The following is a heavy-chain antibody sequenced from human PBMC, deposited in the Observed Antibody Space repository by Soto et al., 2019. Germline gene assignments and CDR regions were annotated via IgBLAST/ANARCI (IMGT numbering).Heavy chain of an antibody. V-gene: IGHV4-39*01. CDR1: GVSISSSSYY. D-gene: IGHD3-10*01. Sequence: SETLSLTCTVSGVSISSSSYYWGWVRQPPGKGLEWIASMYYNGNSYYNPSLKSRVTISMDTSKNQFSLNLGSVTTADTAVYYDARLPYGSGSKYFDFWGQGTLVTVSS. J-gene: IGHJ4*02. CDR2: MYYNGNS. CDR3: ARLPYGSGSKYFDF.